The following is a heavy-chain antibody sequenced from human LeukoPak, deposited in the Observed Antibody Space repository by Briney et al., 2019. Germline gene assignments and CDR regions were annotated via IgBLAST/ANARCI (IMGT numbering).Heavy chain of an antibody. CDR3: ARATDCSSTSCSYYMDV. J-gene: IGHJ6*03. CDR1: GGSFSGYY. CDR2: IYTSGST. D-gene: IGHD2-2*01. V-gene: IGHV4-4*08. Sequence: SETLSLTCAVYGGSFSGYYWSWIRQPPGKGLEWIGRIYTSGSTNYNPSLKSRVTISVDTSKNQFSLKLSSVTAADTAVYYCARATDCSSTSCSYYMDVWGKGTTVTVSS.